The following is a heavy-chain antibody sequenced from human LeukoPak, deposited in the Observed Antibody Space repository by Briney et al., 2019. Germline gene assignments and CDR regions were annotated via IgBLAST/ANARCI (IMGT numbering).Heavy chain of an antibody. D-gene: IGHD3-3*01. CDR1: GGSISSYY. CDR2: IYYSGST. Sequence: PSETLSLTCTVSGGSISSYYWNWIRQHPGKGLEWIGYIYYSGSTYYNPSLKSRVTISVDTSKNQFSLKLSSVTAADTAVYYCARGNYDFWSGYGFDPWGQGTLVTVSS. J-gene: IGHJ5*02. CDR3: ARGNYDFWSGYGFDP. V-gene: IGHV4-59*06.